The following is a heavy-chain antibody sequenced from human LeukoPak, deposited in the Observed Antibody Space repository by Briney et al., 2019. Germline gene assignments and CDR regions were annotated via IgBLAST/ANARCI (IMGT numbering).Heavy chain of an antibody. V-gene: IGHV3-21*01. CDR3: ATTYGDYNRAFDI. D-gene: IGHD4-17*01. CDR2: ISSSSSYI. Sequence: GGSLRLSCAASGFTFSWYWMSWVRQAPGKGLEWVSSISSSSSYIYYADSVKGRFTISRDNAKNSLYLQMNSLRAEDTAVYYRATTYGDYNRAFDIWGQGTMVTVSS. J-gene: IGHJ3*02. CDR1: GFTFSWYW.